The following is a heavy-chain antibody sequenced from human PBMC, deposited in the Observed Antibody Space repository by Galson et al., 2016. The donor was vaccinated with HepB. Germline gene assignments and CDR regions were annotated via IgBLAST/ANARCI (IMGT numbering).Heavy chain of an antibody. J-gene: IGHJ4*02. Sequence: TLSLTCTVSGGSIRNGGYYWSWIRQHPGKGLEWIAYIYYSGITYYNPSLKSRTTISVDTSKNQFSLNLNSVTAADTAVYYRARVWVRGIMNIDSCGQGTLVTVSS. CDR3: ARVWVRGIMNIDS. CDR2: IYYSGIT. V-gene: IGHV4-31*03. D-gene: IGHD3-10*01. CDR1: GGSIRNGGYY.